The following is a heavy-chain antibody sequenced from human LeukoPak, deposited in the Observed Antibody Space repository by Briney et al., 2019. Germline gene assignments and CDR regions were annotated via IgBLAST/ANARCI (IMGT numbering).Heavy chain of an antibody. Sequence: SQTLSLTCTVSGGSISSGGYYWSWIRRHPGKGLECIGYIYYSGSTYYNPSLKSRVTISVDTSKNQFSLKLSSVTAADTAVYYCASVTGYYTGDAFDIWGQGTMVTVSS. D-gene: IGHD3/OR15-3a*01. CDR3: ASVTGYYTGDAFDI. CDR2: IYYSGST. V-gene: IGHV4-31*03. J-gene: IGHJ3*02. CDR1: GGSISSGGYY.